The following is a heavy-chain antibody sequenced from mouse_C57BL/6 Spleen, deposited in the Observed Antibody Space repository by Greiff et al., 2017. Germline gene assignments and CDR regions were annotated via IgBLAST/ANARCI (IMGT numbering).Heavy chain of an antibody. V-gene: IGHV5-17*01. CDR1: GFTFSDYG. CDR2: ISSGSSTI. CDR3: AKGILRYYYAMDY. D-gene: IGHD1-1*01. J-gene: IGHJ4*01. Sequence: EVQLVESGGGLVKPGGSLKLSCAASGFTFSDYGMHWVRQAPEKGLEWVAYISSGSSTIYYADTVKGRFTISRDNAKNTLFLQMTSLRSEDTAMYYCAKGILRYYYAMDYWGQGTSVTVSS.